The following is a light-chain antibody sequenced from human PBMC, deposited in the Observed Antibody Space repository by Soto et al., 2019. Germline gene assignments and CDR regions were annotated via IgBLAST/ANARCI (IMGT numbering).Light chain of an antibody. J-gene: IGKJ4*01. V-gene: IGKV1-5*01. CDR2: DAS. CDR3: QQYISYHLS. CDR1: QSISSW. Sequence: DIQMTQSPSTLSASVGDRVTITCRASQSISSWLAWYQQKPGKAPKLLIYDASSLESGVPSRFSGSGSGTEFTLTISSLQPDEFATYYCQQYISYHLSFGVGTKVEIK.